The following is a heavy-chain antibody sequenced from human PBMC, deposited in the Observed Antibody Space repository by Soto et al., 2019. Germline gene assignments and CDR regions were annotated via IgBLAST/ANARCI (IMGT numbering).Heavy chain of an antibody. CDR1: GFTFSNAW. CDR2: VKSKTDGGTT. D-gene: IGHD6-13*01. V-gene: IGHV3-15*07. Sequence: GGSLRLSCAASGFTFSNAWINWVRQAPGRGLEWVGHVKSKTDGGTTDYAAPVKGRFTISRDDSKNTVFLQMNSLKTEDTAVYYCTTLRVAAAGKGIDYWGQGTLVTVSS. J-gene: IGHJ4*02. CDR3: TTLRVAAAGKGIDY.